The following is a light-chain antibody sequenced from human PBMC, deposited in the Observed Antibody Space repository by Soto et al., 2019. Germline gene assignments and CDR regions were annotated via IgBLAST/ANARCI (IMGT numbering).Light chain of an antibody. CDR2: DAS. CDR3: QQHKSDPVT. Sequence: DIQITQSPSTLSASVGDIVTITCRASQNIDIWLSWYQQKPGKAPSLLIYDASNLKSGVPSRFSGSGSGTEFTLTISRLQPDDSVSYYCQQHKSDPVTFGGGHKVEIK. J-gene: IGKJ4*01. V-gene: IGKV1-5*01. CDR1: QNIDIW.